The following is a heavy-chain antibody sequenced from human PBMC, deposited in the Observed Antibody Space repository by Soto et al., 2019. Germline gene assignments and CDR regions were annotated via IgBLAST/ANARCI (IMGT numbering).Heavy chain of an antibody. CDR1: GFTFSSYS. Sequence: SGGSLRLSCAASGFTFSSYSMNWVRQAPGKGLEWVSSISSSSSYIYYADSVKGRFTISRDNAKNSLYLQMNSLRAEDTAVYYCARDLITMIVVVTSGAFDIWGQGTMVTVSS. D-gene: IGHD3-22*01. CDR2: ISSSSSYI. J-gene: IGHJ3*02. V-gene: IGHV3-21*01. CDR3: ARDLITMIVVVTSGAFDI.